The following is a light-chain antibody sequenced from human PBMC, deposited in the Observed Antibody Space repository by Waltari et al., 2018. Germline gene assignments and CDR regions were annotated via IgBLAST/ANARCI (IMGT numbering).Light chain of an antibody. CDR3: GTWDSSLSGAV. J-gene: IGLJ7*01. CDR2: ENP. Sequence: QSVLTQPPSVSAAPGQRVTISCSGGSSNIGNNYVSWYRQFPGTAPKLLIYENPAGPSGIPGRFAGSKSGTSATLDITGLQAGDEADYYCGTWDSSLSGAVFGGGTHLTVL. CDR1: SSNIGNNY. V-gene: IGLV1-51*02.